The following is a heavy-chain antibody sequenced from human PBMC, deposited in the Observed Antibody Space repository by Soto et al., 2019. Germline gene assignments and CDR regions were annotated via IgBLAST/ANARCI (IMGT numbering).Heavy chain of an antibody. V-gene: IGHV4-4*07. CDR2: IYTSGSA. CDR1: GGSISSYY. CDR3: ARACSSNSCYDVFDY. Sequence: SETLSLTCTVSGGSISSYYWSWTRQPAGKGLEWIGRIYTSGSANYNPSLKSRVTMSVDTSKNQFSLKLSSVTAADTAVYYCARACSSNSCYDVFDYWGQRTLVTVSS. D-gene: IGHD2-2*01. J-gene: IGHJ4*02.